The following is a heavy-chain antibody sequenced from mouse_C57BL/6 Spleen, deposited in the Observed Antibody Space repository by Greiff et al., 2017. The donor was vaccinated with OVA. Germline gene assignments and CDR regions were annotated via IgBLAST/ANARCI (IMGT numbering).Heavy chain of an antibody. Sequence: EVQGVESGEGLVKPGGSLKLSCAASGFTFSSYAMSWVRQTPEKRLEWVAYISSGGDYIYYADTVKGRFTISRDNARNTLYRQMSSLKSEDTAMYYCTKEGDYDDAMDYGGQGTSVTVSS. J-gene: IGHJ4*01. D-gene: IGHD2-4*01. CDR2: ISSGGDYI. CDR1: GFTFSSYA. CDR3: TKEGDYDDAMDY. V-gene: IGHV5-9-1*02.